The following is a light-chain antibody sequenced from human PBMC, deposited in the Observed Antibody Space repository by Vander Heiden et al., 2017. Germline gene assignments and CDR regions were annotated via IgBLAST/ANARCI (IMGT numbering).Light chain of an antibody. CDR1: QSFSSH. Sequence: EIVMPPSPATLSAFLGEGVTLSCRARQSFSSHLAWYQQKPGQAPRLLIYEASTRAAGVPARFSGSASGTEFTLTISSLQSEDFAMYYCQQYSNWWTFGQGTKVEIK. V-gene: IGKV3-15*01. J-gene: IGKJ1*01. CDR3: QQYSNWWT. CDR2: EAS.